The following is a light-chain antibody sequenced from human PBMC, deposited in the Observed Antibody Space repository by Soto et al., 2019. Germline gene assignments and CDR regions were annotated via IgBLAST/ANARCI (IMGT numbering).Light chain of an antibody. CDR1: SSNIGANYD. CDR3: QSYDSTLSARYV. Sequence: QAVVTQLPSVSGAPGQRVTISCTGSSSNIGANYDVHWYQHRPGTAPKLLIFGNNNRPSGVPDRFSGSKSGTSASLAITGLQAEDEGDYYCQSYDSTLSARYVFGTGTKVTVL. CDR2: GNN. J-gene: IGLJ1*01. V-gene: IGLV1-40*01.